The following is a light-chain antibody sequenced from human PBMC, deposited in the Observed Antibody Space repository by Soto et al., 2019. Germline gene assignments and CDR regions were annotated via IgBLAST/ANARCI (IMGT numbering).Light chain of an antibody. V-gene: IGKV1-5*03. J-gene: IGKJ5*01. Sequence: DIQMTQSPSTLSGSVGDRVTITCRASQTISSWLAWYQQKPGKAPKLLIYKASTLKSGVPSRFSGSGSGTEFTLTISGLQPDDFATYYCQQFNSYPITFGQGTRME. CDR3: QQFNSYPIT. CDR2: KAS. CDR1: QTISSW.